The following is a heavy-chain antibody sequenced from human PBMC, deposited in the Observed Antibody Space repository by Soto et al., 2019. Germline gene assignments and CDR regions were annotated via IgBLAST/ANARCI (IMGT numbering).Heavy chain of an antibody. CDR3: ARYYYGCCAFDI. CDR1: GGSISSSNW. CDR2: IYHSGST. Sequence: PSETLSLTCAVSGGSISSSNWWSWVRQPPGKGLEWIGEIYHSGSTNYNPSLKSRVTISADKSKNQFSLKLSSVTAADTAVYYCARYYYGCCAFDIWGQGTMVTVSS. V-gene: IGHV4-4*02. D-gene: IGHD3-10*01. J-gene: IGHJ3*02.